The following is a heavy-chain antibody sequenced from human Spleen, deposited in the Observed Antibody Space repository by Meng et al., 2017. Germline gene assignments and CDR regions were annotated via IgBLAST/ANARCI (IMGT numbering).Heavy chain of an antibody. Sequence: LQVWGPGWVGPTATLSLTCTFSGCSVSSGSHYWSWIRQPPGKGLEWIGYIYYSGGTSYNPSLKSRVTISVDTSKNQFSLKLSSVTAADTAVYYCARGPTTMAHDFDYWGQGTLVTVSS. D-gene: IGHD4-11*01. CDR2: IYYSGGT. J-gene: IGHJ4*02. CDR1: GCSVSSGSHY. V-gene: IGHV4-61*01. CDR3: ARGPTTMAHDFDY.